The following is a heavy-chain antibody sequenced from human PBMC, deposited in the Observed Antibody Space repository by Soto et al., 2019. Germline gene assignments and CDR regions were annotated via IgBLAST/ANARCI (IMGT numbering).Heavy chain of an antibody. J-gene: IGHJ4*02. D-gene: IGHD3-22*01. Sequence: QLQLQESGPGLVKPSETLSLTCTVSGGSISSSSYYWGWIRQPPGKGLEWIGSIYYSGSTYYNPSLKGLVTISVDTSKDQVSPKLNSVTAADTAVYYRARGAYYYDRSGYYTYWGQGTLVTVSP. V-gene: IGHV4-39*02. CDR1: GGSISSSSYY. CDR3: ARGAYYYDRSGYYTY. CDR2: IYYSGST.